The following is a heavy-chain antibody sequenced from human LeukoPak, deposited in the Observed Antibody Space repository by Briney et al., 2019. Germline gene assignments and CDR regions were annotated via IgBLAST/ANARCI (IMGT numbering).Heavy chain of an antibody. Sequence: WGSLRLSCAASGFTFSSYGMHWVRQAPGKGLEWVAVIWYDGSNKYYADSVKGRFTISRDNSKNTLYLQMNSLRAEDTAVYYCARDRKRGFFAANDHFDYWGQGTLVTVSS. D-gene: IGHD3-3*01. J-gene: IGHJ4*02. CDR2: IWYDGSNK. CDR1: GFTFSSYG. V-gene: IGHV3-33*01. CDR3: ARDRKRGFFAANDHFDY.